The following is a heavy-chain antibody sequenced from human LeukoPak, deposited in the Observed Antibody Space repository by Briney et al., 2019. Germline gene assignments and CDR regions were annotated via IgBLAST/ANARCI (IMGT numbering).Heavy chain of an antibody. CDR1: GGTFSSYA. CDR3: ARDSGYGSEINWFDP. D-gene: IGHD3-10*01. CDR2: IIPIFGIA. J-gene: IGHJ5*02. Sequence: ASVKVSCKASGGTFSSYAISWVRQAPGQGLEWMGRIIPIFGIANYAQKFQGRVTITADKSTSTAYMELSSPRSEDTAVYYCARDSGYGSEINWFDPWGQGTLVTVSS. V-gene: IGHV1-69*04.